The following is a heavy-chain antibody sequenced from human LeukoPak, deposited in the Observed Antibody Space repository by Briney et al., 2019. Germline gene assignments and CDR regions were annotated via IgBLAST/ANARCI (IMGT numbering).Heavy chain of an antibody. CDR2: IYSSETT. Sequence: PSETLSLTCSVSGASISSDYWSWLRQPPGKGLEWIGNIYSSETTKYNPSLRSRATISGDTSKNQFSLKLSSATAADTAVYYCARHFPYCGGDCPYYYMDVWGKGTTVTVSS. J-gene: IGHJ6*03. CDR1: GASISSDY. V-gene: IGHV4-4*09. CDR3: ARHFPYCGGDCPYYYMDV. D-gene: IGHD2-21*02.